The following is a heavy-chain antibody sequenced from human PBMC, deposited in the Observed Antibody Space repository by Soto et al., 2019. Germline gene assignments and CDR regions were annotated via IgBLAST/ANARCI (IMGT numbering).Heavy chain of an antibody. CDR1: GYTFTGYY. CDR2: INPNSGGT. CDR3: ARDMGQWLAYYFDY. J-gene: IGHJ4*02. V-gene: IGHV1-2*02. D-gene: IGHD6-19*01. Sequence: GASVKVSCKASGYTFTGYYMHWVRQAPGQGLEWMGWINPNSGGTNYAQKFQGRVTMTRDTSINTAYMELSRLRSDDTAVYYCARDMGQWLAYYFDYWGQGTLVTVSS.